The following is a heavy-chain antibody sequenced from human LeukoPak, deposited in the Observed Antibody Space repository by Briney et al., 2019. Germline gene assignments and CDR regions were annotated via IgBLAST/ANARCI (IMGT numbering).Heavy chain of an antibody. D-gene: IGHD6-19*01. CDR2: IYSGGST. CDR3: ARGVAVAGTITPY. V-gene: IGHV3-66*01. J-gene: IGHJ4*02. CDR1: GFTVSSNY. Sequence: GGSLRLSCAASGFTVSSNYMSWVRQAPGKGLEWVSVIYSGGSTYYADSVKGRFTISRDNSKNTLYLQMNSLRAEDTAVYYCARGVAVAGTITPYWGQGTLVTVSS.